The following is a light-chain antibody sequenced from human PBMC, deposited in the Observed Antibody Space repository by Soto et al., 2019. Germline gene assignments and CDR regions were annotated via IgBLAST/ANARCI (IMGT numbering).Light chain of an antibody. CDR3: ATWDDSLSGYV. J-gene: IGLJ1*01. V-gene: IGLV1-47*02. CDR2: SNN. Sequence: QSVLTQPPSASGTPGQRVTISCSGSSSSIGSNSVYWYQHLPGTAPQLLIYSNNQRPSGFPDRFSGSKSGTSASLAISGLRSEDEADYYCATWDDSLSGYVFGTGTKLTVL. CDR1: SSSIGSNS.